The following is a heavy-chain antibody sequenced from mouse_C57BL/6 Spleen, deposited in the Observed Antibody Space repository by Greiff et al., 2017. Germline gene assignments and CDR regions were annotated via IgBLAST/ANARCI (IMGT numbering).Heavy chain of an antibody. CDR1: GFTFSDYY. Sequence: EVMLVESGGGLVQPGGSLKLSCAASGFTFSDYYMYWVRQTPEKRLEWVAYISNGGGSTYYPDTVKGRFTISRDNAKNTLYRQMSRLKSEDTAMYYCARQLGLLGGYFDYWGQGTTLTVSS. CDR2: ISNGGGST. J-gene: IGHJ2*01. D-gene: IGHD2-10*01. CDR3: ARQLGLLGGYFDY. V-gene: IGHV5-12*01.